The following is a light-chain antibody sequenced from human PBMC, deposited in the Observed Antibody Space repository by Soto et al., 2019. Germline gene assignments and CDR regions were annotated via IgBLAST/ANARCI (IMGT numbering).Light chain of an antibody. CDR2: KAS. Sequence: DIQRTQSPSSLSASVGEEVTITCRASQTISSWLAWYQQKPGKAPKLLIYKASTLKSGVSSRFSGSGSGTEFTLTISSLQPDDFATYYFQHDYSYSEAFGQGTKVDIK. CDR1: QTISSW. V-gene: IGKV1-5*03. CDR3: QHDYSYSEA. J-gene: IGKJ1*01.